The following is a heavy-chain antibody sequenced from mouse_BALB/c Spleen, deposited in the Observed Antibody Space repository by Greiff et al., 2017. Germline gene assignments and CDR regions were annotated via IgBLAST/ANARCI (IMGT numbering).Heavy chain of an antibody. CDR1: GFTFSSFG. CDR3: ARGEYGNYDYYAMDY. V-gene: IGHV5-17*02. CDR2: ISSGSSTI. J-gene: IGHJ4*01. Sequence: LVESGGGLVQPGGSRKLSCAASGFTFSSFGMHWVRQAPEKGLEWVAYISSGSSTIYYADTVKGRFTISRDNPKNTLFLQMTSLRSEDTAMYYCARGEYGNYDYYAMDYWGQGTSVTVSS. D-gene: IGHD2-10*02.